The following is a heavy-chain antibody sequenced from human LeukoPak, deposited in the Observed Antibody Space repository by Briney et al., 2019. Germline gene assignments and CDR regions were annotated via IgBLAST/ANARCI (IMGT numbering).Heavy chain of an antibody. D-gene: IGHD1-1*01. CDR2: INPSGDPT. V-gene: IGHV1-46*01. CDR3: ATDLAGTTVDP. Sequence: ASVKVSCKASGYTFTSYYMHWVRQAPGQGLEWVGIINPSGDPTTYAQKFQGRVTMTSDMSTSTVYMELSSLRSEDTAVYYCATDLAGTTVDPWGQGTLVTVSS. CDR1: GYTFTSYY. J-gene: IGHJ5*02.